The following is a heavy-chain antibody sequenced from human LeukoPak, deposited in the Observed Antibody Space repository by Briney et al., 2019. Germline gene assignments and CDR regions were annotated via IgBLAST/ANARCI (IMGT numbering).Heavy chain of an antibody. CDR2: ISGTSSYI. V-gene: IGHV3-11*06. CDR1: GYSISSGYY. D-gene: IGHD3-10*01. CDR3: ARGEYGSGSYHIDY. Sequence: LSLTCTVSGYSISSGYYWGWIRQPPGKGLEWVSFISGTSSYIYYADSVKGRFTISRDNAKNSLYLQMNSLRAEDTAVYYCARGEYGSGSYHIDYWGQGTLVTVSS. J-gene: IGHJ4*02.